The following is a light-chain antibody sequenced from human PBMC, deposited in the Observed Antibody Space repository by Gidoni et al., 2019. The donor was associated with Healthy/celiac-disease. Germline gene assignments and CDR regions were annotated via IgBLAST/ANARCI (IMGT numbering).Light chain of an antibody. CDR3: QQYYSTPYS. J-gene: IGKJ2*03. CDR1: QNVLYSSNNKNY. V-gene: IGKV4-1*01. CDR2: WAS. Sequence: DIVMTQSPDSLAVSLGERATINCKYSQNVLYSSNNKNYLAWYQQKPGQPPKLLIDWASTRESGVPDRFSGSGSGTDFTLTISSLQAEDVEVYYCQQYYSTPYSFGQGTKLEIK.